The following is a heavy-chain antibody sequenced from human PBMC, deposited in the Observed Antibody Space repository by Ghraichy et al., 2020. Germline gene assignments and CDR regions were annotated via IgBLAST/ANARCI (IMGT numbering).Heavy chain of an antibody. CDR1: GFTFSRHR. CDR2: INSDGSAT. D-gene: IGHD3-16*01. Sequence: GGSLRLSCAASGFTFSRHRMHWVRQTPEGLVWVSHINSDGSATTYADSVKGRFTISRDNAKNTLYLQMNSLRAEDTAVYYCARFEGGSDLDLWGQGTMVIVSS. V-gene: IGHV3-74*01. CDR3: ARFEGGSDLDL. J-gene: IGHJ3*01.